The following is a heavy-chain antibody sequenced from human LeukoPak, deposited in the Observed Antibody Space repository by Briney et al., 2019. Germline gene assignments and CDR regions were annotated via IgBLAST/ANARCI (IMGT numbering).Heavy chain of an antibody. V-gene: IGHV4-38-2*02. CDR2: IYHSGST. CDR1: GYSISSGYY. CDR3: ARGFRGPNFDH. D-gene: IGHD3-10*01. Sequence: SETLSLTCTVSGYSISSGYYWGWIRQPPGKGLEWIGSIYHSGSTYYNPSLKSRVTISVDTSKNQFSLKLSSVTAAHTAVYYCARGFRGPNFDHWGQGTLVTVSS. J-gene: IGHJ4*02.